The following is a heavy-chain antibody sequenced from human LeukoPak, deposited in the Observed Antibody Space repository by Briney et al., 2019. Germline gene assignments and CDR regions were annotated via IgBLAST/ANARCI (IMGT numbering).Heavy chain of an antibody. CDR3: ARIGYCSGGSCYSNYYYYGMDV. CDR1: GGTFSSYA. V-gene: IGHV1-69*04. J-gene: IGHJ6*02. D-gene: IGHD2-15*01. CDR2: IIPILGIA. Sequence: SVKASCKASGGTFSSYAISWVRQAPGQGLEWMGRIIPILGIANYAQKFQGRVTITADKSTSTAYMELSSLRSEDTAVYYCARIGYCSGGSCYSNYYYYGMDVWGQGTTVTVSS.